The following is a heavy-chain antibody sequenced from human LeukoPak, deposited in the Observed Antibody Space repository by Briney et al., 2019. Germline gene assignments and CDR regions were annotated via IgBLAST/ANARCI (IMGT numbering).Heavy chain of an antibody. CDR2: IYYSGST. J-gene: IGHJ4*02. CDR3: ARGKAVAGDFHY. CDR1: GGSISSYY. D-gene: IGHD6-19*01. V-gene: IGHV4-59*01. Sequence: SETLSLTCTVSGGSISSYYWSWIRQPPGKGLEWIGYIYYSGSTNYNPSLKSRVTISVDTSKNQFSLKLSSVTAADTAVYYCARGKAVAGDFHYGGQGTLVTVSS.